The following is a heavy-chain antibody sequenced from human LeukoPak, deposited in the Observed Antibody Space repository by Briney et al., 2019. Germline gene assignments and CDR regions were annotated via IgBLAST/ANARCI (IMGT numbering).Heavy chain of an antibody. J-gene: IGHJ6*02. D-gene: IGHD1-14*01. CDR2: MNPNSGNT. Sequence: ASVKLSCKASGYTFTSYDINWVRHATGQGLEWMGWMNPNSGNTGYAQKLQGRVTMTRDTSISTAYMELSSLACEDTAVYYCARVPSYNGAEGFYFYGLDVWGHGTTVTVSS. V-gene: IGHV1-8*01. CDR1: GYTFTSYD. CDR3: ARVPSYNGAEGFYFYGLDV.